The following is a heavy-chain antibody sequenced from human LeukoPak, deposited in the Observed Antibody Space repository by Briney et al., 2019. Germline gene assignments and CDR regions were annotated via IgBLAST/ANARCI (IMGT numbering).Heavy chain of an antibody. D-gene: IGHD3-22*01. J-gene: IGHJ5*02. Sequence: ASVKVSCKASGYTFTSYAMNWVRQAPGQGLEWMGWINTNTGNPTYAQGFTGQFVFSLDTSVSTAYLQISSLKAEDTAVYYCARGSRNYYDSSGTYSWGQGTLVTVSS. CDR3: ARGSRNYYDSSGTYS. CDR1: GYTFTSYA. V-gene: IGHV7-4-1*02. CDR2: INTNTGNP.